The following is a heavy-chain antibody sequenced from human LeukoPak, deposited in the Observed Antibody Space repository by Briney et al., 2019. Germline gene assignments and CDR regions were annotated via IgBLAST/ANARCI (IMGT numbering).Heavy chain of an antibody. CDR3: ARGIELGIGYYYFYMDV. CDR2: INPNSGGT. Sequence: ASVKVSCKASGGTFSNFVISWVRQAPGQGLEWMGWINPNSGGTKYAQNFQGRVTMTRDTSISTAYMELSSLISDDTAVYYCARGIELGIGYYYFYMDVWGKGTTVTISS. CDR1: GGTFSNFV. D-gene: IGHD7-27*01. V-gene: IGHV1-2*02. J-gene: IGHJ6*03.